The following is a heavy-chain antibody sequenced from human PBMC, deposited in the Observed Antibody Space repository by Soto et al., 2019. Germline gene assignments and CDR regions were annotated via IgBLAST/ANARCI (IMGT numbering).Heavy chain of an antibody. D-gene: IGHD6-6*01. CDR3: ARGSRIAARRNWFDP. V-gene: IGHV4-34*01. CDR2: INHSGST. J-gene: IGHJ5*02. CDR1: GGSFSGYY. Sequence: SETLSLTCVVYGGSFSGYYWSWIRQPPGKGLEWIGEINHSGSTNYNPSLKSRVTISVDTSKNQFSLKLSSVTAADTAVYYCARGSRIAARRNWFDPWGQGTLVTVSS.